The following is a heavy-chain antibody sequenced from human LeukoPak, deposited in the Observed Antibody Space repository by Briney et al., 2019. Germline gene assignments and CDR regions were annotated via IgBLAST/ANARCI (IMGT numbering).Heavy chain of an antibody. CDR1: GGSFSGYY. Sequence: PSETLSLTCAVYGGSFSGYYWSWIRQPPGKGLEWIGEINHSGSTNYNPSLKSRVTISVDTSKNQFSLKLSSVTAADTAVYYCARVPTGWFDPWGQGTLVTVSS. V-gene: IGHV4-34*01. J-gene: IGHJ5*02. CDR2: INHSGST. CDR3: ARVPTGWFDP. D-gene: IGHD3-10*01.